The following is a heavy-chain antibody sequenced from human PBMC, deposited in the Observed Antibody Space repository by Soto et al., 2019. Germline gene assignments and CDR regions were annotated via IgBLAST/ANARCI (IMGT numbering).Heavy chain of an antibody. V-gene: IGHV4-34*01. Sequence: QVQLQQWGAGLLKPSETLSLTCAVYGGSFSGYYWSWIRQPPGKGLEWIGEINHSGSTNYNPSLKSRVTISVDTSKNQFSLKLSSVTAADTAVYYCARSVEAEYFDLWGRGTLVTVSS. CDR2: INHSGST. D-gene: IGHD2-15*01. J-gene: IGHJ2*01. CDR3: ARSVEAEYFDL. CDR1: GGSFSGYY.